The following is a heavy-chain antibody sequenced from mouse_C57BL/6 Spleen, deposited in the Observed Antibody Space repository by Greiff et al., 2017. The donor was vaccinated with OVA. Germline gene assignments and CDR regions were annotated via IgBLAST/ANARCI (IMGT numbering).Heavy chain of an antibody. V-gene: IGHV1-26*01. CDR2: INPNNDGT. D-gene: IGHD1-1*01. J-gene: IGHJ2*01. Sequence: VQLKQSGPELVKPGASVKISCKASVYTFPDYYMNWVKQSHGKILEWIGDINPNNDGTSSNQKFKGKATLHVDKSSSTAYMELRSLTSEYAAVYYCARYPIYYYGSSFYFDYWGQGTTLTVSS. CDR1: VYTFPDYY. CDR3: ARYPIYYYGSSFYFDY.